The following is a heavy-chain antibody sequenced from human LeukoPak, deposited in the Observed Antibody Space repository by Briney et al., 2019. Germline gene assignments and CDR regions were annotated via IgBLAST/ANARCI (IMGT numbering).Heavy chain of an antibody. V-gene: IGHV4-34*01. J-gene: IGHJ6*02. CDR2: INHSGST. CDR1: GGSFSGYY. D-gene: IGHD3-16*01. CDR3: ARFYDYVWGSAMDV. Sequence: SETLSLTCAVYGGSFSGYYWSWIRQPPGKGLEWIGEINHSGSTNYNPSLKSRVTISVDTSKNQFSLKLSSVTAADTAVYYCARFYDYVWGSAMDVWGQGTTATVSS.